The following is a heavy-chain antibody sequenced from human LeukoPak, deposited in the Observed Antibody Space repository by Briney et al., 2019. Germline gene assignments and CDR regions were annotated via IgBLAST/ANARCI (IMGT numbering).Heavy chain of an antibody. CDR1: GFTFSSYA. CDR2: ISGSGGST. J-gene: IGHJ3*02. CDR3: AKDGYYASDAFDI. V-gene: IGHV3-23*01. Sequence: GGSLRLSCAASGFTFSSYAMSWVRQAPGKGLEWVSAISGSGGSTYYADSAKGRFTISRDNSKKTLYLQMNSLRAEDTAVYYCAKDGYYASDAFDIWGQGTMVTVSS. D-gene: IGHD3-22*01.